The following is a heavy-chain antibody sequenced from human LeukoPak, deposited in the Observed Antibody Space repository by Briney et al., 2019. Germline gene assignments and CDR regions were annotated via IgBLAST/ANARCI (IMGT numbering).Heavy chain of an antibody. CDR1: GFSLGTYV. CDR2: ISGSGDST. V-gene: IGHV3-23*01. D-gene: IGHD2-21*01. J-gene: IGHJ4*02. Sequence: PGGSLRLSCVASGFSLGTYVMNWVRQTPGKGLEWVSSISGSGDSTFYADSVKGRFTISRDNAKNSLYLQMNSLRAEDTAVYYCARDWSLFLDYWGQGTLVTVSS. CDR3: ARDWSLFLDY.